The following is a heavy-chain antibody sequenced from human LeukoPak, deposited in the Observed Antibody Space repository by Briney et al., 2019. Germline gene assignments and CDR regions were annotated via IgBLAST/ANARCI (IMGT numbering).Heavy chain of an antibody. D-gene: IGHD2-2*01. J-gene: IGHJ6*02. V-gene: IGHV4-4*07. CDR2: IYTSGSS. CDR3: ARARYGGYCSSTSCPYYYYGMDV. CDR1: GVSISSYY. Sequence: SETLSLTCTVSGVSISSYYWSWIRQPPGKGLEWIGRIYTSGSSNYNPSLKSRVTMSVDTSQNQFSLKLSSVTAADTAVYYCARARYGGYCSSTSCPYYYYGMDVWGQGTTVTVSS.